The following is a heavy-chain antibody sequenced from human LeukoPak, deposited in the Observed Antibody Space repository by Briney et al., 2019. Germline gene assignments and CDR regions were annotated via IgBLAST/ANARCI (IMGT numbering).Heavy chain of an antibody. CDR2: ISYDGGLL. D-gene: IGHD3-16*01. J-gene: IGHJ6*02. CDR3: AKAYVTYSYGDGPDV. CDR1: GFTFSSYG. V-gene: IGHV3-30*18. Sequence: PGGSLRLSCAASGFTFSSYGIHWVRQAPGKGLEWVAIISYDGGLLYYADSVKGRFAISRDNSKNTVDLRMNSLRAEDTAVYYCAKAYVTYSYGDGPDVWGQGTTVTVSS.